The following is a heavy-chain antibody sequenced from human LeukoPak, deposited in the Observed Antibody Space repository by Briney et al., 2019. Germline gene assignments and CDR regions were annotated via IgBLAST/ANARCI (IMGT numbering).Heavy chain of an antibody. CDR1: GFTFDEYA. CDR3: AQASSGWFAHYFEH. CDR2: ISWGGSNI. J-gene: IGHJ4*02. Sequence: GGSLRLSCVVSGFTFDEYAMHWVRHVPGKGLEWISGISWGGSNIEYADSVKGRFTISRDNAKKCLFLEMNSLRPEDTALYYCAQASSGWFAHYFEHWGQGTLVTVSS. V-gene: IGHV3-9*01. D-gene: IGHD6-19*01.